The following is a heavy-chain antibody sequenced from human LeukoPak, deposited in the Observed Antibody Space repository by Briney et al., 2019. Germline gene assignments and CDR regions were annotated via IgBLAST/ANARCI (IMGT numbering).Heavy chain of an antibody. V-gene: IGHV5-51*01. Sequence: GESLKISCKGSGYSFTSYWIGWVRQMPGKGLEWMGIIYPGDSDTRYSPSFQGQVTISADKSTSTAYLQWSSLKASDTAMYYCARAPHYYGSGSYYNEGAFDIWGQGTMVTVSS. CDR2: IYPGDSDT. J-gene: IGHJ3*02. CDR3: ARAPHYYGSGSYYNEGAFDI. CDR1: GYSFTSYW. D-gene: IGHD3-10*01.